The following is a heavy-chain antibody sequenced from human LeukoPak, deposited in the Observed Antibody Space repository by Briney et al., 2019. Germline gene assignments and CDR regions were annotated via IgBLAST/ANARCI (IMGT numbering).Heavy chain of an antibody. D-gene: IGHD3-10*01. CDR2: INHSGST. V-gene: IGHV4-34*01. CDR3: ASPRMGWFGVNYGMDV. CDR1: GGSFSGYY. Sequence: PSETLSLTCAVYGGSFSGYYWSWIRQPPGKGLEWIGEINHSGSTNYNPSLKSRVTISVDTSKNQFSLKLSSVTAADTAVYYCASPRMGWFGVNYGMDVWGQGTTVTVSS. J-gene: IGHJ6*02.